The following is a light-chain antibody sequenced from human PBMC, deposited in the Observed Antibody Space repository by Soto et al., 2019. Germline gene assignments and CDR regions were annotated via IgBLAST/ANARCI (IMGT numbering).Light chain of an antibody. CDR2: LNSDGSH. V-gene: IGLV4-69*01. CDR3: QTWGSGIVV. Sequence: QPVLTQSPSASASLGASVKLTCTLSSGHSNYAIAWHQQPSEKGPRYLMKLNSDGSHSKGDGIPDRFSGSSSGAERYLTISSLQSEDEADYYCQTWGSGIVVFCVGTKLTVL. J-gene: IGLJ2*01. CDR1: SGHSNYA.